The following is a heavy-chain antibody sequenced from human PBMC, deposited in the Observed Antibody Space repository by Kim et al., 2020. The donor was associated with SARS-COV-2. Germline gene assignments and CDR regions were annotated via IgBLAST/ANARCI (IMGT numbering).Heavy chain of an antibody. D-gene: IGHD6-13*01. CDR3: ARDHSSSWYVGSDY. V-gene: IGHV1-46*01. Sequence: AQKFQGRVTMTRDTSTSTVYMELSSLRSEDTAVYYCARDHSSSWYVGSDYWGQGTLVTVSS. J-gene: IGHJ4*02.